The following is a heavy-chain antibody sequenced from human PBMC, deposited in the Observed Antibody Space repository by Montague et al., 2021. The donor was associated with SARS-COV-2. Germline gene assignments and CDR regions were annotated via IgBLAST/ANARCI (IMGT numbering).Heavy chain of an antibody. J-gene: IGHJ5*02. CDR2: IFYSGSA. V-gene: IGHV4-39*07. CDR3: ARDGGTVITFLSVGYLRGGLNWFDP. Sequence: SETLSLTCTVSGGSISSSSYYWGWLRQPPGKGLEWIGNIFYSGSAFYNPSLKSRVTISVDTSKNQFSLKLSSVTAADTAVYYCARDGGTVITFLSVGYLRGGLNWFDPWGQGTLVTVSS. CDR1: GGSISSSSYY. D-gene: IGHD3-16*01.